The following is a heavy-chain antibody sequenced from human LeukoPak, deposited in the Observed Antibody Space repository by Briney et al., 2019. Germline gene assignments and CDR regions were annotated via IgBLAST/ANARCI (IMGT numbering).Heavy chain of an antibody. CDR2: ISGDGGDS. Sequence: GGSLRLSCAASGFTFDDYGMHWVRQAPGKGLEWVSIISGDGGDSEYADSVKGRFTVSRDNSKNSLYLQMSSLRIEDTGLYFCAKMIRGVTMYYFDYWGQGTLVTVSS. J-gene: IGHJ4*02. CDR3: AKMIRGVTMYYFDY. D-gene: IGHD3-10*01. V-gene: IGHV3-43*02. CDR1: GFTFDDYG.